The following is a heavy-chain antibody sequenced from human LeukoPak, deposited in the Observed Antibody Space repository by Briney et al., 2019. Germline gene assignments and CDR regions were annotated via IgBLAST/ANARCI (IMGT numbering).Heavy chain of an antibody. J-gene: IGHJ4*02. CDR3: ARGCSGGSCVFDY. Sequence: ASVKVSCKASGYTYTSYGISWLRRAPGQELEWLGWFSAYNGNTIYERKLQGRVTMTTDTSTSTAYMELRSLRSDDTAVYYRARGCSGGSCVFDYWGQGTLVTVSS. D-gene: IGHD2-15*01. CDR2: FSAYNGNT. V-gene: IGHV1-18*01. CDR1: GYTYTSYG.